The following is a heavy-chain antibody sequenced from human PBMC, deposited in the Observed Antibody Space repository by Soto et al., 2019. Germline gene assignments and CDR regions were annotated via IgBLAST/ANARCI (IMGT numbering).Heavy chain of an antibody. CDR3: ARSRYYCSSTSCYPGTFDP. D-gene: IGHD2-2*01. V-gene: IGHV2-70*04. Sequence: SGPTLVNPTQTLTLTCTLSGFSLSTSGMRVSWIRQPPGKALEWLARIDWDDDKFYSTSLKTRLTISKDTSKNQVVLTMTNMDPVDTATYYCARSRYYCSSTSCYPGTFDPWGQGTLVTVSS. CDR2: IDWDDDK. CDR1: GFSLSTSGMR. J-gene: IGHJ5*02.